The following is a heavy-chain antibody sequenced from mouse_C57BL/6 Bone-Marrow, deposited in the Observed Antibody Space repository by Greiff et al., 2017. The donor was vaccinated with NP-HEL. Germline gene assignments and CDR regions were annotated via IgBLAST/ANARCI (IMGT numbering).Heavy chain of an antibody. CDR3: AGPGGYYYGSPWYFDV. Sequence: EVNLVESGGGLVKPGGSLKLSCAASGFTFSDYGMHWVRQAPEQGLEWVAYISSGSSTIYYADTVKGRFTISRDNAKNTLFLQMTSLRSEETSVYYCAGPGGYYYGSPWYFDVWGTGTTVTVSS. D-gene: IGHD1-1*01. CDR2: ISSGSSTI. CDR1: GFTFSDYG. V-gene: IGHV5-17*01. J-gene: IGHJ1*03.